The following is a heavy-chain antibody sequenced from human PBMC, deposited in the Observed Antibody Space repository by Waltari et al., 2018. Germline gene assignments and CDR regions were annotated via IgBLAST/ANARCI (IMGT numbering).Heavy chain of an antibody. CDR2: VDPEDGET. CDR1: GYTFTDYY. V-gene: IGHV1-69-2*01. D-gene: IGHD5-18*01. CDR3: AKGGVQLSYH. Sequence: EVQLVQSGAEVKKPGATVKISCKASGYTFTDYYMHWPQQAPGKGLEWMGRVDPEDGETIYAEKFQGRVTITADTSTDTAYMELSSLRSEDTAVYYCAKGGVQLSYHWGQGTLVTVSS. J-gene: IGHJ5*02.